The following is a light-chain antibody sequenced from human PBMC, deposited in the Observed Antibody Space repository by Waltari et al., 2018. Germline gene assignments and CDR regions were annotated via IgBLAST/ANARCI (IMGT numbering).Light chain of an antibody. CDR1: SSNIGSNY. CDR3: AAWDDSLSGRV. CDR2: RNN. V-gene: IGLV1-47*01. Sequence: QSVLTQPPSASGTPGQRVTISCSGSSSNIGSNYVSWYQHLPGTAPKVLIYRNNQRPPGVPDRFSGSKSGTSASLAISGLRSEDEADYYCAAWDDSLSGRVFGGGTKLTVL. J-gene: IGLJ3*02.